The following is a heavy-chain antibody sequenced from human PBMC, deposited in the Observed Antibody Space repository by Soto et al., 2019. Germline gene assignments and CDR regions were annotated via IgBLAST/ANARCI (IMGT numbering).Heavy chain of an antibody. D-gene: IGHD3-10*01. V-gene: IGHV3-48*03. J-gene: IGHJ5*02. Sequence: PGGSLRLSCAASGFTFSSYEMNWVRQAPGKGLEWVSYISSSGSTIYYADSVKGRFTISRDNAKNALYLQMNSLRAEDTAVYYCARDFFGWFDPWGQGTLVTVSS. CDR2: ISSSGSTI. CDR3: ARDFFGWFDP. CDR1: GFTFSSYE.